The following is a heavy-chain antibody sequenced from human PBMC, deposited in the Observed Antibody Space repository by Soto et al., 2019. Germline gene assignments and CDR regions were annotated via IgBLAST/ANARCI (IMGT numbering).Heavy chain of an antibody. J-gene: IGHJ4*02. CDR3: AKDPYYYDSSGHFDY. CDR2: ISYGGSNK. Sequence: GGSLRLSCAASGFTFSSYGMHWVRQAPGKGLEWVAVISYGGSNKCYADSVEGRFTISRDNSKNTLYLQMNSLRAEDTAVYYCAKDPYYYDSSGHFDYWGQGTLVTVSS. V-gene: IGHV3-30*18. D-gene: IGHD3-22*01. CDR1: GFTFSSYG.